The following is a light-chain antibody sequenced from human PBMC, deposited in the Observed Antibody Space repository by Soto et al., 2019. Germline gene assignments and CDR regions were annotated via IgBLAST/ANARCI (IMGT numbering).Light chain of an antibody. V-gene: IGLV2-14*01. CDR2: DVN. CDR3: SSYKSSSTLPYV. CDR1: SSDVGGYNL. Sequence: QSALTQPASESGSPGQSITISCTGTSSDVGGYNLVSWYQQYPDKAPKLMIFDVNTRPSGVSNRFSGSKSGNTASLTISGLQAEDEADYYCSSYKSSSTLPYVFGTGTKVTFL. J-gene: IGLJ1*01.